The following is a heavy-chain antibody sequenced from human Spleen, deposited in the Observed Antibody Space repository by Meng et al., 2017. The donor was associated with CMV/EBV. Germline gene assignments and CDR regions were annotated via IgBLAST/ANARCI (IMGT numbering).Heavy chain of an antibody. V-gene: IGHV1-18*01. Sequence: YTFTSYGISWVRQAPGQGLEWMGWISAYNGNTNYAQKLQGRVTMTTDTSTSTAYMELRSLRSDDTAVYYCARGGSAGVGATTDAFDIWGQGTMVTVSS. CDR2: ISAYNGNT. J-gene: IGHJ3*02. D-gene: IGHD1-26*01. CDR3: ARGGSAGVGATTDAFDI. CDR1: YTFTSYG.